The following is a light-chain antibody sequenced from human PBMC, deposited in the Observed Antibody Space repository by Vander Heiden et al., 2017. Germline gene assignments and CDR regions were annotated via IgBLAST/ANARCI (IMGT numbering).Light chain of an antibody. CDR1: SSKIGNSY. Sequence: QSVLTQPPSVSAAPGQKVTISCPGSSSKIGNSYVSWYQQFPGTAPKLLIFDNNKRPSGIPDRFSGSKSGTSATLGITGLQTGDEADYYCGTGDSSMSGWVFGGGTKLTVL. CDR3: GTGDSSMSGWV. V-gene: IGLV1-51*01. J-gene: IGLJ3*02. CDR2: DNN.